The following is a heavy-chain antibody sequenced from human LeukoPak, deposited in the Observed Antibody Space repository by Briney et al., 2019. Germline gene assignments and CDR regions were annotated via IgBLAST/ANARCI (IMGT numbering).Heavy chain of an antibody. J-gene: IGHJ4*02. CDR3: ARLTYGSGSYYLPPPPSFDY. V-gene: IGHV3-53*01. Sequence: PGGSLRLSCAASGFTVSSNYMSWVRQAPGKGLEWVSVIYSGGSTYYADSVKGRFTISRDNSKNTLYLQMNSLRAEDTAVYYCARLTYGSGSYYLPPPPSFDYWGQGTLVTVSS. D-gene: IGHD3-10*01. CDR2: IYSGGST. CDR1: GFTVSSNY.